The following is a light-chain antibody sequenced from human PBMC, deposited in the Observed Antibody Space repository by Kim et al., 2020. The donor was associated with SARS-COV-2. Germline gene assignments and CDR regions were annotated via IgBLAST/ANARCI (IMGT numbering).Light chain of an antibody. CDR2: SAS. V-gene: IGKV1-39*01. Sequence: SAYGGDRVTVTGRASQNVANFLNWYQQSPGRAPKLLIYSASSLQSGVPSRVSGSGSVTDFTLTISSLQPEDFATYFCQQSYFIPYTFGQGTKLEI. CDR1: QNVANF. CDR3: QQSYFIPYT. J-gene: IGKJ2*01.